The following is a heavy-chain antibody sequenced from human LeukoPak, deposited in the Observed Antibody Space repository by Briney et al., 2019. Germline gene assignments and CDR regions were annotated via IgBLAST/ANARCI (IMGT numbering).Heavy chain of an antibody. CDR3: ARAHYYDSSGYYYFDY. CDR1: GGSISSGSYY. J-gene: IGHJ4*02. CDR2: IYYSGST. Sequence: PSETLSLTCTVSGGSISSGSYYWGWIRQPPGKGLEWIGSIYYSGSTYYNPSLKSRVTISVDTSKNQFSLKLSSVTAADTAVYYCARAHYYDSSGYYYFDYWGQGTLVTVSS. V-gene: IGHV4-39*07. D-gene: IGHD3-22*01.